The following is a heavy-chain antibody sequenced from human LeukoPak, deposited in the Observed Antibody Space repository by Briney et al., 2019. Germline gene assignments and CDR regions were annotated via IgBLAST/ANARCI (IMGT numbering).Heavy chain of an antibody. CDR2: IYYSGST. J-gene: IGHJ4*02. CDR1: GDSITGYY. D-gene: IGHD3-22*01. Sequence: SETLSLTCSVSGDSITGYYWGWIRQPPGKGLEWIGYIYYSGSTNYNPSLKSRVTISVDTSKNQFSLRLRSVTAADTAVYYCARVTGYMIEDYFDYWGQGTLVTVSS. CDR3: ARVTGYMIEDYFDY. V-gene: IGHV4-59*01.